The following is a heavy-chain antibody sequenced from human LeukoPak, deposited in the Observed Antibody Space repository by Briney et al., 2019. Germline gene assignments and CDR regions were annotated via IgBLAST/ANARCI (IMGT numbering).Heavy chain of an antibody. D-gene: IGHD3-22*01. CDR2: ISGSGGST. CDR1: GFTFDDYA. V-gene: IGHV3-20*04. J-gene: IGHJ3*02. CDR3: ARAAGSSLVVVPFTFDI. Sequence: GGSLRLSCAASGFTFDDYAMHWVRQAPGKGLEWVSAISGSGGSTYYADSVKGRFTISRDNAKNSLYLQMNSLRAEDTAVYYCARAAGSSLVVVPFTFDIWGQGTLVTVSS.